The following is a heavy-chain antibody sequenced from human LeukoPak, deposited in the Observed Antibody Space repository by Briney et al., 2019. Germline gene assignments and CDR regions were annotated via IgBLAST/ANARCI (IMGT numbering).Heavy chain of an antibody. CDR3: ARGWGGTMVRGQSYAMDV. V-gene: IGHV4-31*03. Sequence: SETLSLTCTVSGGSISSGGYNWNWIRQHPGQGLEYIGYIHYSGSTYYNPSLKSRVTISVDTSKNQLSLKLSSVTAADTAVYYCARGWGGTMVRGQSYAMDVWGQGTAVTVSS. CDR2: IHYSGST. J-gene: IGHJ6*02. D-gene: IGHD3-10*01. CDR1: GGSISSGGYN.